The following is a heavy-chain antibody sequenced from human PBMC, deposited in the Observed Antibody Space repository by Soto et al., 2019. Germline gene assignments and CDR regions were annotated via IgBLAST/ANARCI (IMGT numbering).Heavy chain of an antibody. D-gene: IGHD6-19*01. V-gene: IGHV1-69*08. CDR3: AREGGAVAGYYFDY. CDR1: GGTFSSYT. J-gene: IGHJ4*02. CDR2: IIPILGIA. Sequence: QVQLVQSGAEVKKPGSSVKVSCKASGGTFSSYTISWVRQAPGQGLEWMGRIIPILGIANYAQKFQGRVTITADKSTSTADMELSSLRSEDTAVYYCAREGGAVAGYYFDYWGQGTLVTVSS.